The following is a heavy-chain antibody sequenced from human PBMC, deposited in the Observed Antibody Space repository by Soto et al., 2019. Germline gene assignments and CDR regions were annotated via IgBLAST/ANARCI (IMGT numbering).Heavy chain of an antibody. D-gene: IGHD3-10*01. Sequence: GGSLRLSCAGSGFTFSSYSMNWVRQAPGKGLEWVSSISSSSSYIYYADSVKGRFTISRDNPKNSLYLQMNSLRAEDTAVYYCARAYYGSGSPADNWFDPWGQGTLVTVSS. J-gene: IGHJ5*02. V-gene: IGHV3-21*01. CDR2: ISSSSSYI. CDR3: ARAYYGSGSPADNWFDP. CDR1: GFTFSSYS.